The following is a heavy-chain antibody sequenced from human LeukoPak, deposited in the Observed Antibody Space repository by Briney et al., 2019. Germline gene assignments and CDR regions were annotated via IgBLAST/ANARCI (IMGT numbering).Heavy chain of an antibody. Sequence: SGPTLVKPTQTLTLTCTFSGFSLSTSGVGVGWIRQPPGKALEWLALIYWDDDKRYSPSLKSRLTITKDTSKNQVVLTMTNMDPVDTATYYCAHRPQVKNWNDVAYFDYWGQGTLVTVSS. D-gene: IGHD1-1*01. CDR3: AHRPQVKNWNDVAYFDY. CDR1: GFSLSTSGVG. J-gene: IGHJ4*02. CDR2: IYWDDDK. V-gene: IGHV2-5*02.